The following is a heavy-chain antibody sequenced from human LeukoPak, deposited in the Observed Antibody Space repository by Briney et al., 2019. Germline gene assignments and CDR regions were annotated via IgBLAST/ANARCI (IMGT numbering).Heavy chain of an antibody. V-gene: IGHV4-39*01. CDR3: ARGRGMATTYFDY. CDR1: GGSISSSSYY. J-gene: IGHJ4*02. Sequence: PSETLSLTCTVSGGSISSSSYYWGWIRQPPGKGLEWIGSIYYSGSTYYNPSLKSRVTISVDTSKNQFSLKLSSVTAADTAVYYCARGRGMATTYFDYWGQGTLVTVSS. CDR2: IYYSGST. D-gene: IGHD5-24*01.